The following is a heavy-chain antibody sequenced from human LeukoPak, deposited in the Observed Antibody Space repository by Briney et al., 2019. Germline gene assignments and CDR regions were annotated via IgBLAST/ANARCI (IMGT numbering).Heavy chain of an antibody. CDR2: ISCSCGST. V-gene: IGHV3-23*01. Sequence: PGGSLRLSCAASGFTFSSYAMSWVRQAPGKGLEGVSAISCSCGSTYYADSVKGRFTISRDNSKNTLYLQMNSLRAEDTAVYYCAKDRDIVATHRLDYWGQGTLVTVSS. J-gene: IGHJ4*02. D-gene: IGHD5-12*01. CDR3: AKDRDIVATHRLDY. CDR1: GFTFSSYA.